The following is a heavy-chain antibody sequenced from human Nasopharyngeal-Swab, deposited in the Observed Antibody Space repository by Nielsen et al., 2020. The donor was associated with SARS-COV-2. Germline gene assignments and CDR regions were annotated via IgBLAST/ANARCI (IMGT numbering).Heavy chain of an antibody. D-gene: IGHD6-19*01. Sequence: ASVKVSCKASGCTFTGYYMHWVRQAPGQGLEWMGRINPNSGGTNYAQKFQGRATMTRDTSISTAYMELSRLRSDDTAVYYWAREPDSSGWYATSNWFDPWGQGTLVTVSS. CDR2: INPNSGGT. J-gene: IGHJ5*02. V-gene: IGHV1-2*06. CDR1: GCTFTGYY. CDR3: AREPDSSGWYATSNWFDP.